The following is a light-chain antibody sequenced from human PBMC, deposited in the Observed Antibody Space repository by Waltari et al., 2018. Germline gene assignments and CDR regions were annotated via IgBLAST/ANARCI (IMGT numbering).Light chain of an antibody. Sequence: QSALTQPASVSGSPGQSITISCPGTSIDVGSYNLVTWSQHHPGKAPKLMIYEGSKRPSGVSNRFSGSKSGNTASLTISGLQAEDEADYYCCSYAGSNTWVFGEGTKLTVL. V-gene: IGLV2-23*01. CDR1: SIDVGSYNL. CDR3: CSYAGSNTWV. J-gene: IGLJ3*02. CDR2: EGS.